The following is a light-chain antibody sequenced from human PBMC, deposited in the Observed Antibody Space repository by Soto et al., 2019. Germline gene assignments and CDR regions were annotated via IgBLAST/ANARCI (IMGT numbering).Light chain of an antibody. CDR1: QSLSDW. V-gene: IGKV1-5*03. Sequence: DIQMTQSPSTLSASVGDRVTITCRASQSLSDWLAWYQQKPGTAPKLLISRASSLEDGAPSRFSGLASGTESTLPIGSMQPVCLETSCCIQCSGFTLTFRGGTKVVVK. CDR3: IQCSGFTLT. CDR2: RAS. J-gene: IGKJ4*01.